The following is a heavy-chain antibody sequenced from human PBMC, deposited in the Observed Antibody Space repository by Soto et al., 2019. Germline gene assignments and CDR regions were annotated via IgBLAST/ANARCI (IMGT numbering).Heavy chain of an antibody. CDR3: AGRGLGIVNAFDI. J-gene: IGHJ3*02. Sequence: SETLSLTCTVSGGSISSYYWSWIRQPPGKGLEWIGYIYYSGSTNYNPSLKSRVTISVDTSKNQFSLNLSSVTAADTAVYYCAGRGLGIVNAFDIWGQGTMVTVSS. CDR1: GGSISSYY. CDR2: IYYSGST. D-gene: IGHD7-27*01. V-gene: IGHV4-59*08.